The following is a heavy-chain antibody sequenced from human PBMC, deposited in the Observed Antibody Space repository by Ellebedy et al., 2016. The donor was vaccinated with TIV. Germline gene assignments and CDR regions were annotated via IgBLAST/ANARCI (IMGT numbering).Heavy chain of an antibody. D-gene: IGHD3-9*01. CDR1: GDSGDTFSRFA. J-gene: IGHJ4*02. CDR3: ARAGDEIRLRHFFDS. V-gene: IGHV1-69*10. CDR2: PITVFNVT. Sequence: AASVKVSCKASGDSGDTFSRFAFSWVRQAPGQGPHWVAGPITVFNVTNYSQKFQGRLTITADKSTSTVYMTLTNRGPEYTAVYYCARAGDEIRLRHFFDSWGQGTLVTVSS.